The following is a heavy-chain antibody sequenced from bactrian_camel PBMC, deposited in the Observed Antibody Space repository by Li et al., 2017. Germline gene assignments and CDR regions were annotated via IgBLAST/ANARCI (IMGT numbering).Heavy chain of an antibody. CDR2: MYIPSGAT. CDR3: AGEQYGGCRASAAFGV. Sequence: QLVESGGGLVQPGGYLRLSCAAPGYPSSCMGWFRQAPGKQREGVAVMYIPSGATAYANSVKGRFTISKGNAKTILYLEMHNLKPEDTTIYYCAGEQYGGCRASAAFGVWGQGTQVTVS. D-gene: IGHD6*01. J-gene: IGHJ6*01. V-gene: IGHV3S53*01. CDR1: GYPSSC.